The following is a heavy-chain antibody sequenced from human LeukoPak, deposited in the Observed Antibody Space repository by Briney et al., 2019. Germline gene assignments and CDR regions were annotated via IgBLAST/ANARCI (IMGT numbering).Heavy chain of an antibody. D-gene: IGHD6-19*01. CDR3: ASGVWAVAGGLFDY. V-gene: IGHV4-39*01. J-gene: IGHJ4*02. CDR1: GSSISSSSYY. Sequence: PSETLSLTCTVSGSSISSSSYYWGWIRQPPGKGLEWIGSIYYSGSTYYNPSLKSRVTISVDTSKNQFSLKLSSVTAADTAVYYCASGVWAVAGGLFDYWGQGTLVTVSS. CDR2: IYYSGST.